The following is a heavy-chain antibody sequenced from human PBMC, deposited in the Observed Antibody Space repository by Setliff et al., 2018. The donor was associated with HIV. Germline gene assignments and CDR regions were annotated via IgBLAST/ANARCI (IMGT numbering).Heavy chain of an antibody. J-gene: IGHJ4*02. CDR2: ISSSSSTI. Sequence: PGGSLRLSCAASGFTFSTYSMNWVRQAQGKGLEWISYISSSSSTIYYADSVKGRFTISRDNDKNSLYLQMNSLRAEDTAVYYCASRSDYWGQGTLVTVSS. CDR1: GFTFSTYS. CDR3: ASRSDY. V-gene: IGHV3-48*01.